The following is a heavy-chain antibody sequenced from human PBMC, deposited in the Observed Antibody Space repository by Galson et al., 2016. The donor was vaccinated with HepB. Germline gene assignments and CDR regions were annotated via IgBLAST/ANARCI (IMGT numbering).Heavy chain of an antibody. J-gene: IGHJ4*02. CDR2: INPHSGDT. CDR1: GYTFTDYY. V-gene: IGHV1-2*02. Sequence: SVKVSCKASGYTFTDYYMHWVRQAPGQGLEWMGWINPHSGDTNYAQKFQGRVSMTRDTSISTAYMELSRLRSDDTAVYYCARGGKWLGGYELGYWGQGTLVTVSS. D-gene: IGHD5-12*01. CDR3: ARGGKWLGGYELGY.